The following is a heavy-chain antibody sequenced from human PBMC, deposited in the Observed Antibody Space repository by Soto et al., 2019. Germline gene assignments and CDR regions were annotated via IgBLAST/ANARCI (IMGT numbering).Heavy chain of an antibody. Sequence: GESLKISCKGSGYSFTSYWIGWVRQMPVKGLEWMGIIYPGDSDTRYSPSFQGQVTISADKSISTAYPRWSSLKASVTAMYYCARLIGQLVAGYCCYYGMDVWGQGTTVAVSS. CDR3: ARLIGQLVAGYCCYYGMDV. J-gene: IGHJ6*02. CDR1: GYSFTSYW. D-gene: IGHD6-6*01. CDR2: IYPGDSDT. V-gene: IGHV5-51*01.